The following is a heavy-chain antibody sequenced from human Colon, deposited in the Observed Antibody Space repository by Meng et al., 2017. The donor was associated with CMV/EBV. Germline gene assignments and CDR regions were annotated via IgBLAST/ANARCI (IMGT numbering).Heavy chain of an antibody. CDR1: GFTFSSYW. D-gene: IGHD3-3*01. CDR3: ARDTNSITIFGVVINYYYYGLDV. V-gene: IGHV3-7*01. CDR2: IKQDGSEK. J-gene: IGHJ6*02. Sequence: GESLKISCAASGFTFSSYWMSWVRQAPGKGLEWVANIKQDGSEKYYVDSVQGRFTISRDNAKTSLYLQMNSLRAEDTAVYYCARDTNSITIFGVVINYYYYGLDVWGQGTTVTVSS.